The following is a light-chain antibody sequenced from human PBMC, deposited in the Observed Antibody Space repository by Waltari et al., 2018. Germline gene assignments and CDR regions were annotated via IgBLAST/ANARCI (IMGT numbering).Light chain of an antibody. J-gene: IGKJ2*01. Sequence: DAVMTQSPLSLPVTLGQPASISCRSSQSLVFSDGNIYLNWFQLRPGQSPRRLIYKVSNRDSGVPDRFSGSGSGTDFTLKISRVEAEDVGGVYYCMQATHWPYTFGQGTKLEIK. CDR2: KVS. V-gene: IGKV2-30*01. CDR1: QSLVFSDGNIY. CDR3: MQATHWPYT.